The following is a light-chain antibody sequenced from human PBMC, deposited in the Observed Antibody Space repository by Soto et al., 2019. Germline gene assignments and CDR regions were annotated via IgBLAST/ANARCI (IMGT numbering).Light chain of an antibody. CDR1: QSISWW. J-gene: IGKJ1*01. Sequence: DIQMTQSPSTLSASVGDRVTITCRASQSISWWLAWYQQKPGKAPKLLIYDASSLESGVPSRFSGSGSGIEFTLTISSLQPDDFATYYGQQYHNYWTFGQGTKVEFK. V-gene: IGKV1-5*01. CDR3: QQYHNYWT. CDR2: DAS.